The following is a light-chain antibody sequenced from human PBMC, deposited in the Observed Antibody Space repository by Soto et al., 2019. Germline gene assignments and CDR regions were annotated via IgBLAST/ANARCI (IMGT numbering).Light chain of an antibody. Sequence: DIQMTQSPSTLSASVGDRVTITFRASQSISSWLAWYQQKPGKAPKLLIYDASSLESGVPSRFSGSGSGTEFTLTISSLQPDDFATYYCQQYHSSWTFGQGTKVDIK. J-gene: IGKJ1*01. CDR3: QQYHSSWT. CDR2: DAS. CDR1: QSISSW. V-gene: IGKV1-5*01.